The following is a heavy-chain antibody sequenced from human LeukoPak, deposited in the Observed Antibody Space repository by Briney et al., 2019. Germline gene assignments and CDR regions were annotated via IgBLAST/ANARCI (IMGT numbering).Heavy chain of an antibody. CDR1: GYTLTELS. CDR2: FDPEDGET. D-gene: IGHD1-1*01. V-gene: IGHV1-24*01. J-gene: IGHJ4*02. CDR3: ATQQSLLEPRFDY. Sequence: GASVKVSCKVSGYTLTELSMHWVRQAPGKGLEWMGGFDPEDGETIYAQKFQGRVTMTEDTSTDTAYMELSRLRSEDTAVYYCATQQSLLEPRFDYWGQGTLVTVSS.